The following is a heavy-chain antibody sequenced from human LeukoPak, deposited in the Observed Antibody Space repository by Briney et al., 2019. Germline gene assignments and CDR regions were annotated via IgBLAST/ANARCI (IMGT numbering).Heavy chain of an antibody. CDR3: AKDDNYYDSSGYSLGDY. Sequence: GGSLRLSCAASGFTFSSYGMHWVRQAPGKGLEWVAVIWYDGRNKYYADSVKGRFTISRDNSKNTLYLQMNSLRAEDTAVYYCAKDDNYYDSSGYSLGDYWGQGTLVTVSS. D-gene: IGHD3-22*01. V-gene: IGHV3-33*06. CDR1: GFTFSSYG. J-gene: IGHJ4*02. CDR2: IWYDGRNK.